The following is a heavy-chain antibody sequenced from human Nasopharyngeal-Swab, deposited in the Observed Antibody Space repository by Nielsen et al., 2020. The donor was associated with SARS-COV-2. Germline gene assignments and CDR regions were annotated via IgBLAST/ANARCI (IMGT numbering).Heavy chain of an antibody. CDR3: ARDWIGDFDY. CDR2: INPVGSDT. D-gene: IGHD3-10*01. J-gene: IGHJ4*02. Sequence: VRQAPGKGPVWVARINPVGSDTMSADSVKGRFTISRDNSKNTLYLQMNSLRAEDTAVYYCARDWIGDFDYWGQGTLVTVSS. V-gene: IGHV3-74*03.